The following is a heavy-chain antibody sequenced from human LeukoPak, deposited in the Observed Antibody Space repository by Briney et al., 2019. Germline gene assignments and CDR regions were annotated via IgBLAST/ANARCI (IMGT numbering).Heavy chain of an antibody. V-gene: IGHV6-1*01. Sequence: SQTLSLTCAISGDSVSSDSAAWNWIRQSPSRGLEWLGRTYYRSKWYNDYAVSVKSRITINPDTSKNQLSPQLNSVTPEDTAVYYCARDQGQQWLVMDYWGQGTLVTVSS. D-gene: IGHD6-19*01. CDR2: TYYRSKWYN. J-gene: IGHJ4*02. CDR1: GDSVSSDSAA. CDR3: ARDQGQQWLVMDY.